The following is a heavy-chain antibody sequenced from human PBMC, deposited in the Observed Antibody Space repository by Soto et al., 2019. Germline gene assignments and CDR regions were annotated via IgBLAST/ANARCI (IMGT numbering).Heavy chain of an antibody. CDR2: ILSNDGK. V-gene: IGHV2-26*01. CDR3: ARMLAVNYYYYYMDV. D-gene: IGHD3-10*01. J-gene: IGHJ6*03. CDR1: GFSLNNARVG. Sequence: QVTLKESGPVLVRPTETLTLTCTVSGFSLNNARVGVSWIRQPPGNALEWLAHILSNDGKSYSTSLKTRLSISKDTSKSQVVLTMTNMDPVDTATYYCARMLAVNYYYYYMDVWGKGTTVTVSS.